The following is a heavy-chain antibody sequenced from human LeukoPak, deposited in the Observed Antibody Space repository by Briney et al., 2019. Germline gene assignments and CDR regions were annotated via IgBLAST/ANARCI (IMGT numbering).Heavy chain of an antibody. CDR2: INWSGGST. J-gene: IGHJ4*02. D-gene: IGHD2-2*01. Sequence: PGGSLRLSCAASGFTFSQYWMSWVRQAPGKGLEWVSGINWSGGSTGYADPLRGRFTISRDNAKNSLYLQMDSLRAEDTALYYCARAPITSPFYFDSWGQRTLVTVSS. CDR1: GFTFSQYW. V-gene: IGHV3-20*04. CDR3: ARAPITSPFYFDS.